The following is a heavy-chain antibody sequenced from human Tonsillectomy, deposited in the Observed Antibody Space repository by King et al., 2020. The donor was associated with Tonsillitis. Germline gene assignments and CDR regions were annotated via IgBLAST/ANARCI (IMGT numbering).Heavy chain of an antibody. V-gene: IGHV4-38-2*01. CDR3: ARPSSSWSDAWFFDL. Sequence: VQLQESGPGLVKPSETLSLTCAVSGYSISSGYYWGWIRQPPGKGLEWIGSIYHSGTTYYNPSLKSRATISVDTPKNQFSLRLSSVTAADTAVYYCARPSSSWSDAWFFDLWGRGPLVTVPS. CDR2: IYHSGTT. J-gene: IGHJ2*01. CDR1: GYSISSGYY. D-gene: IGHD6-13*01.